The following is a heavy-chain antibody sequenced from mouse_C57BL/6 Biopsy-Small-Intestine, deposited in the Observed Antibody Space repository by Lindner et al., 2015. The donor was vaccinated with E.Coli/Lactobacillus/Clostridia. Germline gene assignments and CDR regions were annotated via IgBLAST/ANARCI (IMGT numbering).Heavy chain of an antibody. D-gene: IGHD2-12*01. CDR2: IGYKGDT. CDR3: TRAPRNFGGVIVTHQNFDY. V-gene: IGHV1-84*02. J-gene: IGHJ4*01. CDR1: GYTFTTYG. Sequence: SVKVSCKASGYTFTTYGITWVRQAPGLGLEWMGWIGYKGDTKYAQKFQGRVTMTTDTSTSTAYMELRSLISDDTAVYFCTRAPRNFGGVIVTHQNFDYWGQGTLVTVSS.